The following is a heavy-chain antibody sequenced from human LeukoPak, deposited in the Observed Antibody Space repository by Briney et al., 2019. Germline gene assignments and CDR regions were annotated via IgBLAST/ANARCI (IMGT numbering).Heavy chain of an antibody. D-gene: IGHD2-21*01. J-gene: IGHJ4*02. CDR2: ISTSGGTI. V-gene: IGHV3-48*01. CDR1: GFTFSSSS. CDR3: ARHIPFDC. Sequence: GESLRLSCAASGFTFSSSSMNWVRQAPEKGLEWVSYISTSGGTIYYADSVKGRFTISRDNAKSSLYLQMDSLRAEDTAVYYCARHIPFDCWGQGTLVTVSS.